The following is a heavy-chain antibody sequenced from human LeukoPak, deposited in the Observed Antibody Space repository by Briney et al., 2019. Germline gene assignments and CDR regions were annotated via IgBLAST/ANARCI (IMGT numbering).Heavy chain of an antibody. D-gene: IGHD4-17*01. CDR3: AKSLSTVTTTGGY. J-gene: IGHJ4*02. CDR1: GFTFSSYG. V-gene: IGHV3-30*18. Sequence: GGSLRLPCAASGFTFSSYGMHWVRQAPGKGLEWVAVISYDGSNKYYADSVKGRFTISRDNSKNTLYLQMNSLRAEDTAVYYCAKSLSTVTTTGGYWGQGTLVTVSS. CDR2: ISYDGSNK.